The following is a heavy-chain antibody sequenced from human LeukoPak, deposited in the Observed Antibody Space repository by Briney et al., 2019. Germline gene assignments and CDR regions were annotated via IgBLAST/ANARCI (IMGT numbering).Heavy chain of an antibody. CDR1: GYTFTSYY. J-gene: IGHJ4*02. Sequence: ASVKVSCKASGYTFTSYYMHWVRQAPGQGLEWMGWINPNSGGTNYAQKFQGRVTMTRDTSISTAYMELSRLRSDDTAVYYCARGGRMKYYYDSSGYSTANEYWGQGTLVTVSS. D-gene: IGHD3-22*01. CDR2: INPNSGGT. V-gene: IGHV1-2*02. CDR3: ARGGRMKYYYDSSGYSTANEY.